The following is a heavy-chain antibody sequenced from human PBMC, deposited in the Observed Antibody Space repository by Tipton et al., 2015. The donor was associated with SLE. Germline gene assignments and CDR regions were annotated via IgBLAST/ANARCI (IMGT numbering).Heavy chain of an antibody. J-gene: IGHJ3*02. CDR3: TRAVAVTGVFDI. D-gene: IGHD6-19*01. Sequence: SLRLSCTASGFIFGDYAMSWFRQAPGKGLEWVGFIRSKAYGGTTEYAASVKGRFTISRDDSKSIAYLQMNSLKTEDTAVYYCTRAVAVTGVFDIWGQGTMVTVSS. V-gene: IGHV3-49*03. CDR2: IRSKAYGGTT. CDR1: GFIFGDYA.